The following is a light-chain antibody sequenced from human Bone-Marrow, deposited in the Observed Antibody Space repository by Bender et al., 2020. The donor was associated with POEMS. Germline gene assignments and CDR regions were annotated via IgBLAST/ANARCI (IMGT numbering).Light chain of an antibody. CDR2: DNN. V-gene: IGLV1-44*01. Sequence: QSVLTQPPSTSGTPGQRVAIPCSGSHSNIGSYTVNWYQQLPGTAPKLLIYDNNQRPSGVPDRFSGFKSGTSASLAISGLQSEDEADYYCAVWDDSLNGWVFGGGTKLTVL. CDR1: HSNIGSYT. CDR3: AVWDDSLNGWV. J-gene: IGLJ3*02.